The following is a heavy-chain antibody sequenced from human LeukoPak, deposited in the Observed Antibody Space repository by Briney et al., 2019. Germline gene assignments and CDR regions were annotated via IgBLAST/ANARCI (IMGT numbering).Heavy chain of an antibody. CDR3: ARWGIYGDSRNWYFDL. J-gene: IGHJ2*01. V-gene: IGHV3-11*01. CDR1: GFRFSDYF. CDR2: IGSSGSII. D-gene: IGHD4-17*01. Sequence: PGGSLRLSCEASGFRFSDYFISWIRQAPGKGLEWVSSIGSSGSIIYYADSVKGRFTISRDNSKNSVYLQMNSLRAEDTAVYYCARWGIYGDSRNWYFDLWGRGTLVTVS.